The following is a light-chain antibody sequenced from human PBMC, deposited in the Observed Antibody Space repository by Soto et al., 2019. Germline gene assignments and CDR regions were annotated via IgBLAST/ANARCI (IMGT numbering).Light chain of an antibody. V-gene: IGKV2-28*01. CDR3: MQDLQAPLYS. Sequence: EIVLTQSPVSLAVTPGEPASISCRSSQSLTQPNGHNYLDWFLQKPGQSPQLLVYLASNRSSGVPDRFSGSGSGTDFTLKISRVEAEDVGVYYCMQDLQAPLYSFGQGTKLEIK. J-gene: IGKJ2*03. CDR1: QSLTQPNGHNY. CDR2: LAS.